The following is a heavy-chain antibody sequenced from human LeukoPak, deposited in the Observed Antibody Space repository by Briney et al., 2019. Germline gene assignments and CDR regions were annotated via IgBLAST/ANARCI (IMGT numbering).Heavy chain of an antibody. D-gene: IGHD3-22*01. CDR3: ARVRDRSLNNWFDP. Sequence: SETLSLTCTVSGGSMSSYYWSWIRQPPGKRLEWIGYIYYSGNTNSNPSLKSRVTISVDTSKNQFSRNLSSVTAADTAVYYCARVRDRSLNNWFDPWGQGTLVTVSS. J-gene: IGHJ5*02. CDR2: IYYSGNT. V-gene: IGHV4-59*01. CDR1: GGSMSSYY.